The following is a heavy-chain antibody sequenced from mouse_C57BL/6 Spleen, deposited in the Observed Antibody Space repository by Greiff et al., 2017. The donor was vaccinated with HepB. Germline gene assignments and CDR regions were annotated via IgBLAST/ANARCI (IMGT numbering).Heavy chain of an antibody. D-gene: IGHD1-1*01. Sequence: VKLMESGPELVKPGASVKISCKASGYAFSSSWMNWVKQRPGKGLEWIGRIYPGNGDTNYNGKFKGKATLTADKSSSTAYMQLSSLTSEDSAVYFCALYGSRGDYFDYWGQGTTLTVSS. J-gene: IGHJ2*01. CDR1: GYAFSSSW. V-gene: IGHV1-82*01. CDR3: ALYGSRGDYFDY. CDR2: IYPGNGDT.